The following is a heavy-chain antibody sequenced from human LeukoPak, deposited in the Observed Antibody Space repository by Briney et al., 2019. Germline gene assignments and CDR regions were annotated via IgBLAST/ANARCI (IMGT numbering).Heavy chain of an antibody. Sequence: GGSLRLSCAASGFTFSSYAMHWVRQAPGKGLEWVAVISYDGSNKYYADSVKGRFTISRDNSKNTLYLQMNSLRAEDTAVYYCARDLSSSSLNWFDPWGQGTLVTVSS. J-gene: IGHJ5*02. CDR1: GFTFSSYA. D-gene: IGHD6-13*01. V-gene: IGHV3-30*04. CDR2: ISYDGSNK. CDR3: ARDLSSSSLNWFDP.